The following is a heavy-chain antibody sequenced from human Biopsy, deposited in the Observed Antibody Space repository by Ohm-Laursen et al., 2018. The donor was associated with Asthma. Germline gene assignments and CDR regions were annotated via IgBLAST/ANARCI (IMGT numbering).Heavy chain of an antibody. CDR3: ASRITIFGVVQKDHGMDA. CDR2: ISYGGKT. D-gene: IGHD3-3*01. CDR1: GGSMTPTSHY. J-gene: IGHJ6*02. V-gene: IGHV4-39*01. Sequence: SQALSLTCSVSGGSMTPTSHYWDWIRQAPGKGLEWIGYISYGGKTSYNPSLKNRVTISRDTSKNQFSLRLTSVTAADTAVYFCASRITIFGVVQKDHGMDAWGQGTTVIVSS.